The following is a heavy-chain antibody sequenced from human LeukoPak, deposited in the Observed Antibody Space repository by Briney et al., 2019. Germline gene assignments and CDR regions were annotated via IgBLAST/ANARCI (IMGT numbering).Heavy chain of an antibody. CDR1: GFTFSSYS. CDR3: ASETTCITMVRGVFDY. J-gene: IGHJ4*02. CDR2: ISSSSSYI. D-gene: IGHD3-10*01. V-gene: IGHV3-21*01. Sequence: GGSLRLSCAASGFTFSSYSMNWVRQAPGKGLEWVSSISSSSSYIYYADSVKGRFTISRDNAKNSLYLQMNSLRAEDTAVYYCASETTCITMVRGVFDYWGQGTLVTVSS.